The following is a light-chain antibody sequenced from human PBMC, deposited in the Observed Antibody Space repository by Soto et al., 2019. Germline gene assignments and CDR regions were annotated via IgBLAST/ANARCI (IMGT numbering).Light chain of an antibody. J-gene: IGKJ4*02. Sequence: EIVLTQSPATLSLSPGERATLSCRASQGVSSYLAWYQQKPGQAPRLLIYDASNRATGIPARFSGSGPGTDFTLTISSLEPEDVAVYYCQQRSNLTFGGGTKVEIK. CDR1: QGVSSY. CDR2: DAS. V-gene: IGKV3D-11*01. CDR3: QQRSNLT.